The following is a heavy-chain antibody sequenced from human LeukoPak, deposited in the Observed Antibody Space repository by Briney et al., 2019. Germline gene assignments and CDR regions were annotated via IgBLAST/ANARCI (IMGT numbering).Heavy chain of an antibody. CDR1: GFTFSNAW. CDR3: AKGTPEDYGDFEKYFDY. J-gene: IGHJ4*02. V-gene: IGHV3-15*01. CDR2: IKSKTDGGTT. Sequence: GGSLRLSCAASGFTFSNAWMSWVRQAPGKGLEWVGRIKSKTDGGTTDYAAPVKGRFTISRDDSKNTLYLQMNSLKTEDTAVYYCAKGTPEDYGDFEKYFDYWGQGTLVTVSS. D-gene: IGHD4-17*01.